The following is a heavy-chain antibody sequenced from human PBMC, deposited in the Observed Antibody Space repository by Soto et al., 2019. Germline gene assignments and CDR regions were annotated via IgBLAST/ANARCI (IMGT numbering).Heavy chain of an antibody. Sequence: EVQLLESGGGLVQPGGSLRLACAASGFTFNNYAMNWVRQAPGRGLEWVSIISPNGDSTYYADSVKGRFTISRDNSQNTVFLQMNSLRAEDTGIYFCAKVRLTDYLRYAPHLWGQGTLVTVSS. J-gene: IGHJ3*01. CDR3: AKVRLTDYLRYAPHL. CDR2: ISPNGDST. V-gene: IGHV3-23*01. D-gene: IGHD2-8*01. CDR1: GFTFNNYA.